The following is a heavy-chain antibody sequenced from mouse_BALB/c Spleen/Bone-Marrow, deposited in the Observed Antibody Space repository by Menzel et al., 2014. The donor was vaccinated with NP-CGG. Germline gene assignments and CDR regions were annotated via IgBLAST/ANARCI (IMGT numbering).Heavy chain of an antibody. CDR3: AREVRAPWYAMDY. CDR1: GYTFTDYA. Sequence: QVHVKQSGPEVVRPGVSVKISCKGSGYTFTDYAMHWVKQSHAKSLEWIGVIRTYNGNTNYNQKFKGKATMTVDKSSSTAYMELARLTSEDSAIYYCAREVRAPWYAMDYWGQGTSVTVSS. D-gene: IGHD2-14*01. CDR2: IRTYNGNT. V-gene: IGHV1-67*01. J-gene: IGHJ4*01.